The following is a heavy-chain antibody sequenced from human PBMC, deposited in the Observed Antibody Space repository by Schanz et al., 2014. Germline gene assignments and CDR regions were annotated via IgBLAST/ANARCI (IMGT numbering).Heavy chain of an antibody. D-gene: IGHD6-19*01. CDR3: ARGGYSSGWYDRDIAHFDY. Sequence: QVHLVQSGAEVHKPGASLKISCKASGYTFTNFFLHWVRQAPGQGLEWMGIINPIGGSTTYAQKFQGRVTMTRDTSTSTVYMELSSLRSDDTAVYYCARGGYSSGWYDRDIAHFDYWGQGSLVTVSS. V-gene: IGHV1-46*01. CDR2: INPIGGST. CDR1: GYTFTNFF. J-gene: IGHJ4*02.